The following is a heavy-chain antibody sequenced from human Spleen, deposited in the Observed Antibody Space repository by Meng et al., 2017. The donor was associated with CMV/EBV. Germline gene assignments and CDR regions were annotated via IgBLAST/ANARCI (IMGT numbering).Heavy chain of an antibody. J-gene: IGHJ4*02. V-gene: IGHV3-11*01. CDR3: VRDPLLNEAVTGTPDY. CDR1: GFTFSDFY. D-gene: IGHD6-19*01. Sequence: GESLKISCAASGFTFSDFYISWIRQAPGKGLEWISYITTSGRIMFYADSVKGRFTISRDNSKNTLYLQMNSLRAEDTAVYYCVRDPLLNEAVTGTPDYWGQGTLVTVSS. CDR2: ITTSGRIM.